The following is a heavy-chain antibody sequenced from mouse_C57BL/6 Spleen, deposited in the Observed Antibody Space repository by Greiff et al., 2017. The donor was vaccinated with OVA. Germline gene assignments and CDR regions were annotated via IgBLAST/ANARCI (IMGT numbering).Heavy chain of an antibody. V-gene: IGHV1-52*01. J-gene: IGHJ1*03. CDR2: IDPSDSDT. CDR1: GYTFTSYW. Sequence: VQLQQPGAELVRPGSSVKLSCKASGYTFTSYWMHWVKQRPIQGLEWIGNIDPSDSDTHYNQKFKDKATLTVDKSSSTAYMQLSSLTSEDSAVYYCASSHYYGSIHWYFDVWGTGTTVTVSS. CDR3: ASSHYYGSIHWYFDV. D-gene: IGHD1-1*01.